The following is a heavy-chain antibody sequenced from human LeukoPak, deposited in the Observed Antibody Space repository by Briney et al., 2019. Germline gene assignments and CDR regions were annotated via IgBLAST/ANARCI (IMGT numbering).Heavy chain of an antibody. V-gene: IGHV4-34*01. CDR1: GGSFSGYY. Sequence: SETLSLTCAVYGGSFSGYYWSWIRQPPGKGLEWIGEINHSGSTNYNPSLKSRVTISVDTSKNQFSPKLSSVTAADTAVYYCASARKYYYDSSGYYYYWGQGTLVTVSS. CDR3: ASARKYYYDSSGYYYY. D-gene: IGHD3-22*01. CDR2: INHSGST. J-gene: IGHJ4*02.